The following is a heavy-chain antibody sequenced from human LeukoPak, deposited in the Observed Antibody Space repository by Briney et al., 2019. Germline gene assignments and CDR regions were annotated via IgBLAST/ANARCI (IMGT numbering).Heavy chain of an antibody. CDR2: INRNSRHE. CDR1: GFTFSDYS. CDR3: GRDLMGEGATTAYRHH. V-gene: IGHV3-21*01. Sequence: GGSLRLSCAASGFTFSDYSMNWVRQAPGKGLQWVSSINRNSRHEYYAGSVKGRFTISRDNAKNSLYLQMNSLRAEDMAVYYCGRDLMGEGATTAYRHHWCQGTLVTVSS. D-gene: IGHD1-26*01. J-gene: IGHJ1*01.